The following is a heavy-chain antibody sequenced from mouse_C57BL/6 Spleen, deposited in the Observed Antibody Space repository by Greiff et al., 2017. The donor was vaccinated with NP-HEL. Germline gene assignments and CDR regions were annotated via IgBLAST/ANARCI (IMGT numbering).Heavy chain of an antibody. Sequence: EVQVVESGGGLVKPGGSLKLSCAASGFTFSSYAMSWVRQTPEKRLEWVATISDGGSYTYYPDNVKGRFTISRDNAKNNLYLQMSHLKSEDTAMYYCARERTGTQFAYWGQGTLVTVSA. CDR3: ARERTGTQFAY. D-gene: IGHD4-1*01. CDR2: ISDGGSYT. J-gene: IGHJ3*01. CDR1: GFTFSSYA. V-gene: IGHV5-4*01.